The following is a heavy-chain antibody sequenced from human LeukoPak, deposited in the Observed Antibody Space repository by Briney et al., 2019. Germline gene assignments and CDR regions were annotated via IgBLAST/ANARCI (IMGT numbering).Heavy chain of an antibody. Sequence: ASVKVSCKASGYTFTSYDINWVRQATGQGLEWMGWMNPNSGNTGYAQKFQGRVTMTRNTSISTAYMELSSLRSEDTAVYYCARGIDSSGWRDYYYYYMDVWGKGTTVTVSS. J-gene: IGHJ6*03. CDR1: GYTFTSYD. CDR2: MNPNSGNT. V-gene: IGHV1-8*01. D-gene: IGHD6-19*01. CDR3: ARGIDSSGWRDYYYYYMDV.